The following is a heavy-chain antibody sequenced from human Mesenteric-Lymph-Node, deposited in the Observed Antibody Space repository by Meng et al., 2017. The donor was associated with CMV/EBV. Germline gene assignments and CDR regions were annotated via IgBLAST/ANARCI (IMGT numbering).Heavy chain of an antibody. CDR2: IKQDGSEK. CDR3: ARERGYYFGLDV. CDR1: GFTFSSYW. V-gene: IGHV3-7*01. J-gene: IGHJ6*02. Sequence: GGSLRLSCVASGFTFSSYWMTWVRQAPGKGLEWVANIKQDGSEKYYVDSVKGRFTVSRDNAKNSLSLQMNNLRVEDAAVYYCARERGYYFGLDVWGQGTMVTVSS.